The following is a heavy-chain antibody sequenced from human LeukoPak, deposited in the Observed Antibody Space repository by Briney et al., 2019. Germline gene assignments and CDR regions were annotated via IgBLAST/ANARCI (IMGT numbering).Heavy chain of an antibody. CDR1: GFTFSSYG. CDR3: AKERGYYGSGSYGNLDY. CDR2: TSYDGSNK. V-gene: IGHV3-30*18. Sequence: GGSLRLSCAASGFTFSSYGMHWVRQAPGKGLEWVAVTSYDGSNKYYADSVKGRFTTSRDNSKNTLYLQMNSLRAEDTAVYYCAKERGYYGSGSYGNLDYWGQGTLVTVSS. J-gene: IGHJ4*02. D-gene: IGHD3-10*01.